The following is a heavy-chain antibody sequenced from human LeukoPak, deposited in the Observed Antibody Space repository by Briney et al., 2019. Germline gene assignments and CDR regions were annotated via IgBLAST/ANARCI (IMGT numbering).Heavy chain of an antibody. J-gene: IGHJ4*02. D-gene: IGHD3-16*02. CDR3: ARGLRGITFGGVIAGDF. CDR1: GFTFSSYW. CDR2: INSDGSST. Sequence: GGSLRLSCAASGFTFSSYWMHWVRQVPGKGLVWVSHINSDGSSTNYADSVKGRFTISRDNAKNSLYLQMNSLRAEDTAVYFCARGLRGITFGGVIAGDFWGQGTLVTVSS. V-gene: IGHV3-74*01.